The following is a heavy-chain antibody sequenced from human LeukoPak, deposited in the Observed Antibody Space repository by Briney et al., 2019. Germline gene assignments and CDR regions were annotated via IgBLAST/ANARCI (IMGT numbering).Heavy chain of an antibody. Sequence: SETLSLTCTVSGGSISSHYWSWIRQPAGKGLEWIGRIYTSGSTNYNPSLKSRVTMSVDTSKNQFSLKLSSVTAADTAVYYCARVYCSGGSCYQYYFDYWGQGTLVTVSS. CDR1: GGSISSHY. CDR2: IYTSGST. CDR3: ARVYCSGGSCYQYYFDY. V-gene: IGHV4-4*07. D-gene: IGHD2-15*01. J-gene: IGHJ4*02.